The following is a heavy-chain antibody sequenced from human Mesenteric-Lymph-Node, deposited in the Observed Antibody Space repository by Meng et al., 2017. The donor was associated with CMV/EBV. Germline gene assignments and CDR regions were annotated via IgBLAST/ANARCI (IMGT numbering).Heavy chain of an antibody. V-gene: IGHV3-9*01. D-gene: IGHD3-10*01. CDR1: GFTFQNNA. CDR2: INWNSGGF. Sequence: SLKISCAASGFTFQNNAMHWIRQAPGKGLEWVSGINWNSGGFAYADSVKGRFTISRDNAKNTLYLQMDSLRAEDTAVYFCARGVFGFGDSQDYWGQGTLVTVSS. J-gene: IGHJ4*02. CDR3: ARGVFGFGDSQDY.